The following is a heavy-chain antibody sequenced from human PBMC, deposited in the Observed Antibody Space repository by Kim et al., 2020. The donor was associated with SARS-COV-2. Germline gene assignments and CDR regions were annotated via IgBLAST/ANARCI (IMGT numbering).Heavy chain of an antibody. CDR1: GYSFTTYS. J-gene: IGHJ4*02. D-gene: IGHD3-10*01. Sequence: ASVKVSCKASGYSFTTYSMHWMRQAPGQGLEWIGWINGGMGNTDYAPRFQDRVTLSRNISASIVYLELSGLTPGDTAVYFCAKPFSYGSGNSYFDYWGQGSLVTVSS. CDR2: INGGMGNT. V-gene: IGHV1-3*01. CDR3: AKPFSYGSGNSYFDY.